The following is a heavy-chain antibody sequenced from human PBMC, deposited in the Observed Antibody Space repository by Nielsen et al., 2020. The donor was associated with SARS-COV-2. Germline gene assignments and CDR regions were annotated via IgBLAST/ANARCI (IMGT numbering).Heavy chain of an antibody. Sequence: GGSLRLSCAVSGFTFSSYWMSWVRQSPGKGLEWVADIKGDGSDKPYVDSVKGRFTISRDNAKNSLYLQMDSLRVEDTAVYHCARDWGRSFDVWSQGTRVTVSS. CDR3: ARDWGRSFDV. J-gene: IGHJ3*01. CDR2: IKGDGSDK. V-gene: IGHV3-7*01. CDR1: GFTFSSYW. D-gene: IGHD3-16*01.